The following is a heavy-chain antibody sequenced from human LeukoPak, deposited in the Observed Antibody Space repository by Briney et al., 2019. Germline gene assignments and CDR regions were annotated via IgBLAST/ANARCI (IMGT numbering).Heavy chain of an antibody. J-gene: IGHJ4*02. CDR3: ARDTPWFGELLGDYFDY. CDR1: GFTFSSYA. D-gene: IGHD3-10*01. Sequence: GGSLRLSCAASGFTFSSYAMSWVRQAPGKGLEWVSAISGSGGSTYYADSVKGRFTISRDNAKNSLYLQMNSLRAEDTAVYYCARDTPWFGELLGDYFDYWGQGTLVTVSS. CDR2: ISGSGGST. V-gene: IGHV3-23*01.